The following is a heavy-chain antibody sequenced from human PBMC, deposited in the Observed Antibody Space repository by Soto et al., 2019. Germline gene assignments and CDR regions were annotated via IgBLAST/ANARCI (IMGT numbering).Heavy chain of an antibody. CDR2: INAGNGNT. CDR1: GYTLTSYA. Sequence: ASVTVSCKASGYTLTSYAMHWVRQDPGQRLEWMGWINAGNGNTKYAPKFQGRVTMTRDTSTSSVYMELSSLRSEDTAVYYCVSDGAASYTGFDYWGQGTLVTVSS. V-gene: IGHV1-3*01. J-gene: IGHJ4*02. CDR3: VSDGAASYTGFDY. D-gene: IGHD3-16*02.